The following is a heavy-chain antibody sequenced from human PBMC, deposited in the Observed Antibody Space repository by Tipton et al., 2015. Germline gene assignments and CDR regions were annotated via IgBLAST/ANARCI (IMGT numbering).Heavy chain of an antibody. Sequence: SLRLSCAASGFNFSSFAMNWVRQAPGKGLEWISTISGRGGSTYYADSVKGRFTISRDDSKNTLYLQMNSLKAGDTAIYYCAKGSIGPWGQGTLVIVSS. CDR3: AKGSIGP. J-gene: IGHJ5*02. V-gene: IGHV3-23*01. D-gene: IGHD2/OR15-2a*01. CDR2: ISGRGGST. CDR1: GFNFSSFA.